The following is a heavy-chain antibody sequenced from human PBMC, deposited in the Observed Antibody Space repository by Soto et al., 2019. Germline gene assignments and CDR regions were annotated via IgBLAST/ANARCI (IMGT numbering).Heavy chain of an antibody. CDR3: AQYSVTAYMDV. CDR1: GFSLSTSGVG. D-gene: IGHD2-21*01. J-gene: IGHJ6*03. CDR2: LYWDDDR. Sequence: QITLRESGPTLVKPAQSLTLTCTFSGFSLSTSGVGVGWIRQPPGKALAWLGLLYWDDDRRYSPSLRSRLTFTQETSKEQVVVTSTNLVPGDTDTYACAQYSVTAYMDVWGNGTKVTV. V-gene: IGHV2-5*02.